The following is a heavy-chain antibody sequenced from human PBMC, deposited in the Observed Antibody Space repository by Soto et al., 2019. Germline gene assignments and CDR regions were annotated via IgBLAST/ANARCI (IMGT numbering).Heavy chain of an antibody. CDR3: AGGGIASAPGMEV. CDR2: IVVGSGNT. Sequence: SVKFSCKASGFTFTSSAVQWVRQARGQRLEWIGWIVVGSGNTNYAQKLQERVTITRDMSTSTAYMELSTLRSADTAVYYCAGGGIASAPGMEVWVEGTTVIVSS. V-gene: IGHV1-58*01. CDR1: GFTFTSSA. J-gene: IGHJ6*04. D-gene: IGHD6-13*01.